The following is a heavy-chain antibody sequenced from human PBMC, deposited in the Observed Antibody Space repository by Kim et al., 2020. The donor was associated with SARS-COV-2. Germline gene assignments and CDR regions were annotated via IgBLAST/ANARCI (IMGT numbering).Heavy chain of an antibody. Sequence: GGSLRLSCSASGFTFSSYAMHWVRQAPGKGLEYVSAISSNGGSTYYADSVKGRFTISRDNSKNTLYLQMSSLRAEDTAVYYCVKPRITIFGVAQPSYGMDVWGQGTTVTVSS. CDR3: VKPRITIFGVAQPSYGMDV. CDR1: GFTFSSYA. V-gene: IGHV3-64D*06. D-gene: IGHD3-3*01. CDR2: ISSNGGST. J-gene: IGHJ6*02.